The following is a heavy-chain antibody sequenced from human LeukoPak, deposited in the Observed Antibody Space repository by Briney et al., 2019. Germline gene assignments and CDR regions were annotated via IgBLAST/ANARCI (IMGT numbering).Heavy chain of an antibody. J-gene: IGHJ6*02. V-gene: IGHV3-15*01. Sequence: GGSLRLSCAASGFTFSNAWMSWVRQAPGKGLEWVGRIKSKTDGGTTDYAAPVKGRFTISRDDSKNTLYLQMSSLRTEDTAVYYCTTSLNDFWSGYMNTGADYYYYGMDVWGQGTTVTVSS. CDR2: IKSKTDGGTT. CDR1: GFTFSNAW. CDR3: TTSLNDFWSGYMNTGADYYYYGMDV. D-gene: IGHD3-3*01.